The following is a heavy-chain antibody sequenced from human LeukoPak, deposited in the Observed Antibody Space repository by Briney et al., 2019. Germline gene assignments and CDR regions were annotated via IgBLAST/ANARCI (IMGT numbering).Heavy chain of an antibody. CDR1: GFTFSDYY. Sequence: GGSLRLSCAASGFTFSDYYMSWIRQAPGKGLEWVSYISSSGSTIYYADSVKGRFTISRDNAKNSLYLQMNGLRAEDTAVYYCARDASSSSPYYYYMDVWGKGTTVTISS. V-gene: IGHV3-11*04. J-gene: IGHJ6*03. D-gene: IGHD6-6*01. CDR2: ISSSGSTI. CDR3: ARDASSSSPYYYYMDV.